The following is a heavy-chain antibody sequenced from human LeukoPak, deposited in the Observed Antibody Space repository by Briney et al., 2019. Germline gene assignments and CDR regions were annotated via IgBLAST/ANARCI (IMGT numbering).Heavy chain of an antibody. J-gene: IGHJ4*02. CDR2: ISTSGGKT. Sequence: PGGSLRLSCAASGFTFSPYAMSWVRQAPGKGLEWVSSISTSGGKTYYADSVKGRFTISRDNSKNTLYLQMNSLRAEDSGVYYCSKGLAPTGTTHTAAGYWGQGTLVTVSS. V-gene: IGHV3-23*01. CDR1: GFTFSPYA. CDR3: SKGLAPTGTTHTAAGY. D-gene: IGHD1-1*01.